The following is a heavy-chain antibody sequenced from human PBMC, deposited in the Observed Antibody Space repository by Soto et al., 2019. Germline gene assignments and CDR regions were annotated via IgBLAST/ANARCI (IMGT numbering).Heavy chain of an antibody. Sequence: LSLTCTVSGGSISSGDDYWSWIRQPPGKGLEWIGYIHYSGSSYYNPSLTSRVTISVDTSKNQFYLKLSSVTAADTAVYYCARERATMTTGYLGQVTLVTVSS. D-gene: IGHD4-17*01. CDR2: IHYSGSS. CDR3: ARERATMTTGY. V-gene: IGHV4-30-4*08. CDR1: GGSISSGDDY. J-gene: IGHJ4*02.